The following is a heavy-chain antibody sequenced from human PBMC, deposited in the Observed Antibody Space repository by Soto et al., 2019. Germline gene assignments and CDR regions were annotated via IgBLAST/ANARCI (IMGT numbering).Heavy chain of an antibody. Sequence: SVKVSCKASGGTFSSYTISWVRQAPGQGLEWMGRIIPILGNTKYSQKFQGRVTITRDTSASTAYMELSSLRSEDTAVYYCARDLGGWPDYWGQGTLVTVSS. CDR1: GGTFSSYT. J-gene: IGHJ4*02. CDR3: ARDLGGWPDY. V-gene: IGHV1-69*08. CDR2: IIPILGNT. D-gene: IGHD2-15*01.